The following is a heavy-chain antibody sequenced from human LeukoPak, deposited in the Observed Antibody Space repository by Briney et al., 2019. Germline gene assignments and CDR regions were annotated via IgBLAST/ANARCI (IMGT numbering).Heavy chain of an antibody. CDR1: GYTFTSYY. CDR3: ARAPRGVLRYFDWLTHAFDI. CDR2: INPSGGST. Sequence: ASVKVSCKASGYTFTSYYMHCVRQSAGQGLEWMGVINPSGGSTSYAQKFQGRVTMTRDTSTSTVYMELSSLRSEDTAVYYCARAPRGVLRYFDWLTHAFDIWGQGTMVTVSS. J-gene: IGHJ3*02. V-gene: IGHV1-46*01. D-gene: IGHD3-9*01.